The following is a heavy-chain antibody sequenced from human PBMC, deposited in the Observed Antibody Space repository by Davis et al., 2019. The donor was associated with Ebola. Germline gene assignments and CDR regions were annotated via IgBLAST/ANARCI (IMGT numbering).Heavy chain of an antibody. V-gene: IGHV3-74*03. CDR2: INSDESIT. Sequence: HTGGSLRLSCAASGFIFSSYWMHWVRQAPGKGLVWVSRINSDESITTYADSVKGRFTISRDNTKNTLYLQMNSLRVEDTAVYYCLYGMDVWGQGTTVTVSS. CDR3: LYGMDV. CDR1: GFIFSSYW. J-gene: IGHJ6*02.